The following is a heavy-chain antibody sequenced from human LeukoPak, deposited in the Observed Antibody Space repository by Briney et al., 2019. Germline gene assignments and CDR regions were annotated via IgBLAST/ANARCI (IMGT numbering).Heavy chain of an antibody. V-gene: IGHV3-7*01. CDR2: IKHDGTDE. J-gene: IGHJ3*01. CDR3: AREGRPDALDV. CDR1: DFTFSDHW. Sequence: GGSLRLSCVSSDFTFSDHWMIWVRQAPGKGLEWVANIKHDGTDENYLESVEGRFIISRDNIKKALYLQMNSLRVEDTGVYFCAREGRPDALDVWGQGTMVTVSS.